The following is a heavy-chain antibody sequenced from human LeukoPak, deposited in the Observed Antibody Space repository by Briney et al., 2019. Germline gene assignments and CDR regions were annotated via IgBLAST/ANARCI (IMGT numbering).Heavy chain of an antibody. J-gene: IGHJ6*03. Sequence: SQTLSLTCTVSGGSIISDGYCWSWIRQHPGKGLEWIGYICYSGSTYYNPSLKSRVTISVDTSKNQFSLKLSSVTAADTAVYYCARDWGYCSSTSCSDYMDVWGKGTTVTVSS. D-gene: IGHD2-2*01. V-gene: IGHV4-31*03. CDR3: ARDWGYCSSTSCSDYMDV. CDR2: ICYSGST. CDR1: GGSIISDGYC.